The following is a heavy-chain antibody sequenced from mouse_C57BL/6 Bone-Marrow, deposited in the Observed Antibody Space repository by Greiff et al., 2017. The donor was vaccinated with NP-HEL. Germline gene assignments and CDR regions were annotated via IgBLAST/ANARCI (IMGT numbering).Heavy chain of an antibody. CDR2: IDPSDSYT. D-gene: IGHD2-4*01. CDR1: GYTFTSYW. Sequence: QVQLHQPGAELVMPGASVKLSCKASGYTFTSYWMHWVKQRPGQGLEWIGEIDPSDSYTNYNQKFKGKSTLTVDKSSSTAYMQLSSLTSEDSAVYYCARWGLRPAWFACWGQGTLVTVSA. J-gene: IGHJ3*01. V-gene: IGHV1-69*01. CDR3: ARWGLRPAWFAC.